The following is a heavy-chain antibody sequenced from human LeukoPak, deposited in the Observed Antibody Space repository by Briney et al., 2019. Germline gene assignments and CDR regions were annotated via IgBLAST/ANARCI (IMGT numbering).Heavy chain of an antibody. D-gene: IGHD5-12*01. Sequence: GRSLRLSCAASGFTFSSNGMHWVRQAPGKGLEWVAVISYDGSNKYYADSVKGRFTISRDNSKNTLYLQMNSLRAEDTAVYYCAKDYLPYVDIVASPDYWGQGTLVTVSS. CDR3: AKDYLPYVDIVASPDY. J-gene: IGHJ4*02. CDR2: ISYDGSNK. CDR1: GFTFSSNG. V-gene: IGHV3-30*18.